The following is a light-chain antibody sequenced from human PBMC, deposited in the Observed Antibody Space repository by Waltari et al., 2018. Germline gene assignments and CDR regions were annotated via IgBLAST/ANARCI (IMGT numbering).Light chain of an antibody. CDR2: DVS. V-gene: IGLV2-14*01. CDR3: SSYTSSNSGV. CDR1: SSDDGGYKY. J-gene: IGLJ3*02. Sequence: QSALTQPASVSGSPGQSITISCTGTSSDDGGYKYVSWYQQHPGKAPKGMIYDVSKRHAGVSNRFAGSRSGNAVSLTISGIRAEDEAYYYCSSYTSSNSGVFGGGPKLTVL.